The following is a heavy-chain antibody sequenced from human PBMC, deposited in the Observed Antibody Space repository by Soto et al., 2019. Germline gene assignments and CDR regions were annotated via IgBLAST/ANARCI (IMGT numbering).Heavy chain of an antibody. D-gene: IGHD3-10*01. J-gene: IGHJ4*02. Sequence: ASVKVSCKASGYTFTSYYMHWVRQAPGQRLEWMGIINPSSGSTSYAQKFQGRVTMTRDTSTSTVYMELSSLRSEDTAVYYCAIGLLVYDYSGSARIYYSAYWGQGTLVTVSS. V-gene: IGHV1-46*03. CDR2: INPSSGST. CDR1: GYTFTSYY. CDR3: AIGLLVYDYSGSARIYYSAY.